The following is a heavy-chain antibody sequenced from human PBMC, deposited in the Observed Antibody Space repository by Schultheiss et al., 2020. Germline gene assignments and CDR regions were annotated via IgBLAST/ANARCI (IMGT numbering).Heavy chain of an antibody. CDR1: GFTFSSYG. Sequence: GGSLRLSCAASGFTFSSYGMHWVRQAPGKGLEWVAVISYDGSNKYYADSVKGRFTISRDNSKNTLYLQMNSLRAEDTAVYYCAKVGPMATNYYYYYGMDVWGQGTTVTFSS. J-gene: IGHJ6*02. D-gene: IGHD1-26*01. V-gene: IGHV3-30*18. CDR3: AKVGPMATNYYYYYGMDV. CDR2: ISYDGSNK.